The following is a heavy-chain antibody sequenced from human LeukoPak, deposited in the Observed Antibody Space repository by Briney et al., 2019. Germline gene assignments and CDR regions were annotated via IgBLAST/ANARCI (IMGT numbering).Heavy chain of an antibody. D-gene: IGHD3-22*01. CDR2: IYHSGST. CDR3: ARDGGVDYYDSSGYFGDNWFDP. J-gene: IGHJ5*02. CDR1: GGSISSSNW. V-gene: IGHV4-4*02. Sequence: PSGTLSLTCAVSGGSISSSNWWSWVRQPPGKGLEWIGEIYHSGSTNYNPSLKSRVTISVDTSKNQFSLKLSSVTAADTAVYYCARDGGVDYYDSSGYFGDNWFDPWGQGTLVTVSS.